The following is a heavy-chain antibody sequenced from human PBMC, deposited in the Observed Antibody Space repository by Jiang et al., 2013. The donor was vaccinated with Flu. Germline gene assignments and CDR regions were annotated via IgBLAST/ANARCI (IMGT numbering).Heavy chain of an antibody. J-gene: IGHJ6*02. D-gene: IGHD4-17*01. CDR3: ARGLGVTTLQGMDV. CDR1: GFTFSSYA. Sequence: VQLVESGGGVVQPGRSLRLSCAASGFTFSSYAMHWVRQAPGKGLEWVAVISYDGSNKYYADSVKGRFTISRDNSKNTLYLQMNSLRAEDTAVYYCARGLGVTTLQGMDVVGTKGPRSPS. V-gene: IGHV3-30-3*01. CDR2: ISYDGSNK.